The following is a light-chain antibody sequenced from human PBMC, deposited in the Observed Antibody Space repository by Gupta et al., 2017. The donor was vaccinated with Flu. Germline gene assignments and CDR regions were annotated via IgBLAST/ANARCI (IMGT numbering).Light chain of an antibody. Sequence: SITISCTGTSSDVGGYKYVSWYQQHPGKAPKLMIFDVSKRPSGVSNRFSGSKSGNTASLTISGLQPEDEADYYCNSYTGSSTVVFGGGTKLTVL. CDR2: DVS. CDR3: NSYTGSSTVV. CDR1: SSDVGGYKY. V-gene: IGLV2-14*04. J-gene: IGLJ3*02.